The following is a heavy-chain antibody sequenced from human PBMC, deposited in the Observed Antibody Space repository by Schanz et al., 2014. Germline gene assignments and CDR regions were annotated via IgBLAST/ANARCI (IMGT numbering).Heavy chain of an antibody. V-gene: IGHV4-34*01. CDR1: GGSFSGYY. D-gene: IGHD2-2*01. Sequence: QVQLQQWGAGLLKPSETLSLTCAVSGGSFSGYYWSWIRQPPDTGLEWIGEINQSGDTNYNPSLKSRFTISVAPPNNQFSRKLRSVTAADTAVYYCARLYCSTPGCYVSPNGFAKDYWGQGTLVTVSS. CDR3: ARLYCSTPGCYVSPNGFAKDY. CDR2: INQSGDT. J-gene: IGHJ4*02.